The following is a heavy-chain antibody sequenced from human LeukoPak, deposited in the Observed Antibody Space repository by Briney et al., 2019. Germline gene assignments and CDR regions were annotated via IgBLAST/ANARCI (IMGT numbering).Heavy chain of an antibody. Sequence: GGSLRLSCAASGFNVSVYYMSWVRQAPGKGLEWVSSISDSGGSTYYADSVKGRFTISRDNSKNTLYLQMTNLRAADTAVYYCAKDLSRAVAADWFDPWDQGSLVTVSS. CDR2: ISDSGGST. CDR3: AKDLSRAVAADWFDP. J-gene: IGHJ5*02. CDR1: GFNVSVYY. V-gene: IGHV3-23*01. D-gene: IGHD6-19*01.